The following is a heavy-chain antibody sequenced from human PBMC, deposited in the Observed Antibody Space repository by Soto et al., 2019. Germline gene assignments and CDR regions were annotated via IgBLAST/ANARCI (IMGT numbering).Heavy chain of an antibody. D-gene: IGHD3-10*01. V-gene: IGHV1-69*12. Sequence: QVQLVQSGAEVKKPGSSVKVSCKTSGGTFRTSAISWVRQAPGQGLEWMGGIMPVFPTPDYAQKFQGRVTMTADESTSTAYMELSSLRSEDTAVYYCASDKARQQFGGNYYSLMDVWGQGTTVTVSS. CDR3: ASDKARQQFGGNYYSLMDV. J-gene: IGHJ6*02. CDR1: GGTFRTSA. CDR2: IMPVFPTP.